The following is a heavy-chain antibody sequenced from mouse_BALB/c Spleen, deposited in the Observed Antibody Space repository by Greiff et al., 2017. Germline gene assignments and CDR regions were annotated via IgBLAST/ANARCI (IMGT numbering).Heavy chain of an antibody. CDR3: ARRKDYFDD. CDR1: GFNITDYY. CDR2: IDPENGNT. J-gene: IGHJ2*01. V-gene: IGHV14-1*02. Sequence: EVQLQQSGAELVRPGALVKLSCKASGFNITDYYMHWVKPRPEQGLEWIGWIDPENGNTIYDPKFQGKASITADTSSNTAYLQLSSLTSEDTAVYYCARRKDYFDDWGEGTTRAVSS.